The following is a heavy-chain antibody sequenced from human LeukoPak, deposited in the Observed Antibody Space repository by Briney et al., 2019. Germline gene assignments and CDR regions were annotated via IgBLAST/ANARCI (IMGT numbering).Heavy chain of an antibody. CDR3: ARTPRDIVVVVAAKRRLRYFDY. D-gene: IGHD2-15*01. J-gene: IGHJ4*02. CDR1: GGSFSGYY. Sequence: SETLSLTCAVYGGSFSGYYWSWIRQPPGKGLEWIGEINHSGSTNYNPSLKSRVTISVDASKNQFSLKLSSVTAADTAVYYCARTPRDIVVVVAAKRRLRYFDYWGQGTLVTVSS. V-gene: IGHV4-34*01. CDR2: INHSGST.